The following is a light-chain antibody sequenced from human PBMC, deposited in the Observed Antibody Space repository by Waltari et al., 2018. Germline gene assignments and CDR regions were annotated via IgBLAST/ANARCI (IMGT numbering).Light chain of an antibody. CDR1: SSNIGNNA. J-gene: IGLJ6*01. CDR3: AAWDDSLNGNV. Sequence: QSVLTQPPSASGTPGQRVTIPCSGSSSNIGNNAVNWYQQPPGTAPKLLIYTNNQRPSGVPDRFSGSKSGTSASLAISGLQSEDEADYYCAAWDDSLNGNVFGSGTKVTVL. V-gene: IGLV1-44*01. CDR2: TNN.